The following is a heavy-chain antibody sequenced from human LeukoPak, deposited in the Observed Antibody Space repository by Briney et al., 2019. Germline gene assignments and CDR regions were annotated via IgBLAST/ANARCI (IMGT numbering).Heavy chain of an antibody. J-gene: IGHJ4*02. CDR2: IWYDGSNK. D-gene: IGHD2-2*01. V-gene: IGHV3-33*06. CDR1: GFTFSSYG. Sequence: GGSLRLSCAASGFTFSSYGMHWVRQAPGKGLEWVAVIWYDGSNKYYADSVKGRFTISRDNSKNALYLQMNSLRAEDTAVYYCAKPRTAAIKSYFDYWGQGTLVTVSS. CDR3: AKPRTAAIKSYFDY.